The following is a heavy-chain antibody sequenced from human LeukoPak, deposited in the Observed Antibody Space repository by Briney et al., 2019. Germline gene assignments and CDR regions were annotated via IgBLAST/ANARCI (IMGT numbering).Heavy chain of an antibody. CDR3: AREDCSSTSCYLIGWFDP. Sequence: ASVKVSCKASGYTFTSYYMHWVRQAPGQGLEWMGIINPSGGSTGYAQKFQGRVTMTRDTSTSTVYMELSSLRSEDTAVYYCAREDCSSTSCYLIGWFDPWGQGTLVTVSS. J-gene: IGHJ5*02. CDR1: GYTFTSYY. D-gene: IGHD2-2*01. CDR2: INPSGGST. V-gene: IGHV1-46*03.